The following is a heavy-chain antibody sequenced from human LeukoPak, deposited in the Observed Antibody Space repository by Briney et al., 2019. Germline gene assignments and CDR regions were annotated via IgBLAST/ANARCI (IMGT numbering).Heavy chain of an antibody. CDR1: GGSISSYY. CDR2: IYYSGST. CDR3: ARDDYGDQSGWFDP. V-gene: IGHV4-59*06. J-gene: IGHJ5*02. D-gene: IGHD4-17*01. Sequence: SETLSLTCTVSGGSISSYYWSWIRQHPGKGLEWIGYIYYSGSTYHNPSLKSRVTISVDTSKNQFSLKLSSVTAADTAVYYCARDDYGDQSGWFDPWGQGTLVTVSS.